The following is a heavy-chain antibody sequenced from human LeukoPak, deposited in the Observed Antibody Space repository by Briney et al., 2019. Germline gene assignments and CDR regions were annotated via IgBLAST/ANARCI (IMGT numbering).Heavy chain of an antibody. Sequence: GGSLRLSCAASGFTFSSYGMHWVRQAPGKGLEWVAFIRYDGGNKYYTDSVKGRFTISRDNSKNTLYLQMNSLRAEDTAVYYCAKASNPYLGATTRAFDYWGRGTLVTVSS. CDR3: AKASNPYLGATTRAFDY. D-gene: IGHD1-26*01. V-gene: IGHV3-30*02. CDR2: IRYDGGNK. J-gene: IGHJ4*02. CDR1: GFTFSSYG.